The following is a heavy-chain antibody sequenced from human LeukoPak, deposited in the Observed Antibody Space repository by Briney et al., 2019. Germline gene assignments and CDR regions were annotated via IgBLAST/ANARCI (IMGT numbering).Heavy chain of an antibody. CDR3: AKGGGFGDYGSYYFDY. V-gene: IGHV3-23*01. D-gene: IGHD4-17*01. J-gene: IGHJ4*02. CDR1: GFTFRNHA. CDR2: ISGRDHTT. Sequence: GESLRLSCAAFGFTFRNHAMNWVRQTPGKGLEWVSTISGRDHTTYYADSVKGRFTISGDNSKNTLYLQMNSLRAEDTAVYYCAKGGGFGDYGSYYFDYWGQGTLVTVSS.